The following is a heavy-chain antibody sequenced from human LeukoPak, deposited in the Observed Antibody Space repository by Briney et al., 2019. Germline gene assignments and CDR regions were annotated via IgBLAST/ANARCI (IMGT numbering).Heavy chain of an antibody. V-gene: IGHV4-39*07. J-gene: IGHJ4*02. CDR1: GASVSGSAYY. Sequence: SETLSLTCTVSGASVSGSAYYWGWIRQPPGKGLEWIGEIYHSGSTNYNPSLKSRVTISVDKSKNQFSLNLSSVTAADTAVYYCAGSYCSSTSCSGTFDYWGQGTLVTVSS. CDR3: AGSYCSSTSCSGTFDY. D-gene: IGHD2-2*01. CDR2: IYHSGST.